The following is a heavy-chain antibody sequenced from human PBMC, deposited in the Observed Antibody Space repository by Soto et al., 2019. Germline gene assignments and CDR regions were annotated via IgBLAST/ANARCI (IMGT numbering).Heavy chain of an antibody. CDR2: IIPIFGTA. V-gene: IGHV1-69*13. CDR1: GGTFSSYA. Sequence: VKVSCKASGGTFSSYAISWVRQAPGQGLEWMGGIIPIFGTANYAQKFQGRVTITADESTSTAYMELSSLRSEDTAVYYCARDSIGASIAVAGIDAFDIWGQGTMVTVSS. D-gene: IGHD6-19*01. CDR3: ARDSIGASIAVAGIDAFDI. J-gene: IGHJ3*02.